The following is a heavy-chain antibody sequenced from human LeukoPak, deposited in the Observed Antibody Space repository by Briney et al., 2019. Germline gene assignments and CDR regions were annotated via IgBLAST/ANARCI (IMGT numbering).Heavy chain of an antibody. Sequence: GAPVKVSRKASAYTFTDYYVHWVRQAPGQGLEWMGRINPSSGDTNYAQNFQGRVTMTRDTSISTAYMELSRLRSDDTAVYYCATTSGYFYYWGQGTLVTVSS. V-gene: IGHV1-2*06. D-gene: IGHD1-26*01. CDR3: ATTSGYFYY. CDR2: INPSSGDT. CDR1: AYTFTDYY. J-gene: IGHJ4*02.